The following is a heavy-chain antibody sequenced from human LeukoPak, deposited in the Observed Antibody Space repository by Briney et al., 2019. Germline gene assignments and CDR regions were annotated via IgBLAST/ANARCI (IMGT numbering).Heavy chain of an antibody. Sequence: PGGSLRLSCAASGFTFDDYGMSWVRQAPGKGLEGVSGINWNGGSTGYADSVRGRFTISRDNAKNSLYLQMNSLRVDDTALCYCARVRVVWDLDDAFDIWGQGTMVTVS. CDR2: INWNGGST. CDR3: ARVRVVWDLDDAFDI. V-gene: IGHV3-20*04. D-gene: IGHD1-26*01. J-gene: IGHJ3*02. CDR1: GFTFDDYG.